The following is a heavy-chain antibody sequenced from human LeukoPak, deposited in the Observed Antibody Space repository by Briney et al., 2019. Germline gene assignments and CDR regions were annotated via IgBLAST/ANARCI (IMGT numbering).Heavy chain of an antibody. Sequence: GGSLGLSCAASGFTVSSNYMSWVRQAPGKGLEWVSVIYSGGSTYYADSVKGRFTISRDNSKNTLYLQMNSLRAEDTAVYYCARDTYYYDSSGYDYYYGMDVWGQGTTVTVSS. D-gene: IGHD3-22*01. J-gene: IGHJ6*02. CDR1: GFTVSSNY. CDR3: ARDTYYYDSSGYDYYYGMDV. V-gene: IGHV3-53*01. CDR2: IYSGGST.